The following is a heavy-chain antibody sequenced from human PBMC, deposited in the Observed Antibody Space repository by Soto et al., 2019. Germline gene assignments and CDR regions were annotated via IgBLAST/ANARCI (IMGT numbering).Heavy chain of an antibody. CDR3: ARDREYSGFYYGMDV. CDR2: ISFDGNNQ. V-gene: IGHV3-30-3*01. D-gene: IGHD5-12*01. J-gene: IGHJ6*02. Sequence: QEQLVQSGGGVVQPGRSLRLSCEASGFTFSRNAMHWVRQAPGKGLEWVAVISFDGNNQYYTDSVKGRFTISRDNSKNTLDLQMNSLRREDTAVYYCARDREYSGFYYGMDVCGQGTTVTVSS. CDR1: GFTFSRNA.